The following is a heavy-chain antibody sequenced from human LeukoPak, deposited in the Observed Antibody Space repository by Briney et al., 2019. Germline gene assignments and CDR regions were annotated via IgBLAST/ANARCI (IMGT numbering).Heavy chain of an antibody. CDR3: AKDAGSSWYENWFDP. D-gene: IGHD6-13*01. CDR2: ISGSGGST. J-gene: IGHJ5*02. V-gene: IGHV3-23*01. Sequence: GGSLRLSCAASGFTFSSYAMSRVRQAPGKGLEWVSAISGSGGSTYYADSVKGRFTISRDNSKNTLYLQMNSLRAEDTAVYYCAKDAGSSWYENWFDPWGQGTLVTVSS. CDR1: GFTFSSYA.